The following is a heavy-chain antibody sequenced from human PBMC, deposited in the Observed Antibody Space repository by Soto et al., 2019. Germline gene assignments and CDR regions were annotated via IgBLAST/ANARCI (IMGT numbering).Heavy chain of an antibody. Sequence: EVQLSESGGGLVQPGGSLRLSCAASGFTFSTYAMSWVRQAPGKGLEWVSVVSHTGGSTRYADSVRGRFTISRNNSKNTVYMQMNSLRAEDTAVYYCAKGALEYSPSYRGLGYWGQGTLVTVSS. CDR2: VSHTGGST. D-gene: IGHD1-26*01. CDR3: AKGALEYSPSYRGLGY. V-gene: IGHV3-23*01. J-gene: IGHJ4*02. CDR1: GFTFSTYA.